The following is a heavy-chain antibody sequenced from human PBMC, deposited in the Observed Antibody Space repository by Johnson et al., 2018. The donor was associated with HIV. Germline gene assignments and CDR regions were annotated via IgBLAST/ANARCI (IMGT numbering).Heavy chain of an antibody. D-gene: IGHD2-8*02. J-gene: IGHJ3*02. V-gene: IGHV3-7*04. CDR2: IKHDGSEK. CDR3: ARVRGGVYWYAFDI. Sequence: VQLVESGGGLVQPGGSLRLSCAASGFTFSTYWMTWVRQAPGKGLEWVADIKHDGSEKYYVGSVKGRFTISRDNAKNSLYLQMNSLRAEDTAVYCCARVRGGVYWYAFDIWGQGTMVTVSS. CDR1: GFTFSTYW.